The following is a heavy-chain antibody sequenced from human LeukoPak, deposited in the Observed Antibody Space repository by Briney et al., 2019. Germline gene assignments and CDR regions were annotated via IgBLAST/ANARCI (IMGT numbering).Heavy chain of an antibody. D-gene: IGHD3-10*01. V-gene: IGHV1-2*06. CDR2: INPNSGGT. CDR1: VYTFTGYY. Sequence: ASVKVSCKASVYTFTGYYMHWVRQAPGQGLEWMGRINPNSGGTNYAQKFQGRVTMTRDTSISTAYMELSRLRSDDTAVYYCARATMVRGVTAYYFDYWGQGTLVTVSS. CDR3: ARATMVRGVTAYYFDY. J-gene: IGHJ4*02.